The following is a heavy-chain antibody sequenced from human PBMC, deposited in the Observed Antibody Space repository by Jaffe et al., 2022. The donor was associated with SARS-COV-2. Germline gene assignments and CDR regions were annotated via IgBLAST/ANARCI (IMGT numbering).Heavy chain of an antibody. CDR1: GFTFSSYA. V-gene: IGHV3-30*04. J-gene: IGHJ6*03. Sequence: QVQLVESGGGVVQPGRSLRLSCAASGFTFSSYAMHWVRQAPGKGLEWVAVISYDGSNKYYADSVKGRFTISRDNSKNTLYLQMNSLRAEDTAVYYCARDTYYDILTGPHRYYYYMDVWGKGTTVTVSS. CDR2: ISYDGSNK. CDR3: ARDTYYDILTGPHRYYYYMDV. D-gene: IGHD3-9*01.